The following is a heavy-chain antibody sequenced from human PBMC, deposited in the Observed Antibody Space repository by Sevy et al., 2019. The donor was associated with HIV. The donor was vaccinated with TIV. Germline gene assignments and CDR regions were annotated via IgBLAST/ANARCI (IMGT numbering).Heavy chain of an antibody. J-gene: IGHJ6*02. V-gene: IGHV3-30*18. Sequence: GGSLRLSCIGSGFSFSYYGIHWVRQAPGKGLDWIALISHDGINEYYADSVKGRFTISRDNSKNTVYLEMNSLRNEDTAIYFCANAYSGSYSHSYLYALDVWGQGTTVTVSS. CDR3: ANAYSGSYSHSYLYALDV. D-gene: IGHD1-26*01. CDR2: ISHDGINE. CDR1: GFSFSYYG.